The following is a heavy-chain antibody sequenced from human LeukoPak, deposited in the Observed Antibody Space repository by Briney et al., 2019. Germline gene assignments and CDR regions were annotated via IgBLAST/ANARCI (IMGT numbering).Heavy chain of an antibody. D-gene: IGHD5-24*01. CDR2: IWYDGSNK. CDR1: YG. V-gene: IGHV3-33*01. Sequence: YGXXWGRQAPGKGLEGVAVIWYDGSNKYYADSVKGRFTISRDNSKNTLYLQMNSLRAEDTAVYYCARRGRRDGYNYWFDPWGQGTLVTVSS. J-gene: IGHJ5*02. CDR3: ARRGRRDGYNYWFDP.